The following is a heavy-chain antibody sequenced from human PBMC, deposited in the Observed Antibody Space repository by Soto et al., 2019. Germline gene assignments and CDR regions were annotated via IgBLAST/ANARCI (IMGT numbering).Heavy chain of an antibody. CDR3: ARENYYGSGSYTLNWFDP. CDR1: GGSISSYY. CDR2: IYYSGST. Sequence: SETLSLTCTVSGGSISSYYWSWIRQPPGKGLERIGYIYYSGSTNYNPSLKSRVTISVDTAKNQFSLKLSSVTAADTAVYYCARENYYGSGSYTLNWFDPWGQGTLVTVSS. J-gene: IGHJ5*02. D-gene: IGHD3-10*01. V-gene: IGHV4-59*01.